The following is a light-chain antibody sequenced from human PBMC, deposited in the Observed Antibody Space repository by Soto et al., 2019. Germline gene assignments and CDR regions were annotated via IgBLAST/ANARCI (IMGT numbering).Light chain of an antibody. V-gene: IGKV1-5*03. Sequence: DIHLTQSPSTLSASVGDRVTITCRASQSISILLAWYQQKPGKAPNLLIYATSTLETGVSSRFSGSGSGTEFTLTIGSLQADDSATYYCQHYDDFSWTFGQGTKVEIK. J-gene: IGKJ1*01. CDR2: ATS. CDR1: QSISIL. CDR3: QHYDDFSWT.